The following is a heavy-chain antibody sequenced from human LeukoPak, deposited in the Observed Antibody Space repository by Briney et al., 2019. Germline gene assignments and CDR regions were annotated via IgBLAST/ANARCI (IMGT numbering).Heavy chain of an antibody. CDR1: GFTFSSYG. Sequence: GGSLRLSCAASGFTFSSYGMHWVRQAPGKGLEWLTFIQYDGSNKYYADSVKGRFTISRDNSKNTLFLQMNSLRAEDTAVYYCAKGINWGYYFDYWGQGTLVTVSS. D-gene: IGHD7-27*01. J-gene: IGHJ4*02. V-gene: IGHV3-30*02. CDR3: AKGINWGYYFDY. CDR2: IQYDGSNK.